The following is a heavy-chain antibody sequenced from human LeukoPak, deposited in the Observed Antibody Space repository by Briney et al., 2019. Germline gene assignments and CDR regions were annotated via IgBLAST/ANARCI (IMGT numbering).Heavy chain of an antibody. D-gene: IGHD6-19*01. CDR1: GFTFSGSA. Sequence: GGSLRLSCAASGFTFSGSAMRWVRQASGKGLEWVGRIRSKANSYATAYAASVKGRFTISRDDSKNTAYLQMNSLKTEDTAVYYCTRRRSSGWYSGMDVWGQGTTVTVSS. CDR3: TRRRSSGWYSGMDV. J-gene: IGHJ6*02. V-gene: IGHV3-73*01. CDR2: IRSKANSYAT.